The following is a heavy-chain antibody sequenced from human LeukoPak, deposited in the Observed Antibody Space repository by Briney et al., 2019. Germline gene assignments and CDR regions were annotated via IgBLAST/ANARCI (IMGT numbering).Heavy chain of an antibody. Sequence: SETRSLTCTVSGGSVSSGNYYWSWIRQPPGKGLEWIVYIYYSGSTNYNPSLKSRVTISVDTSKNQFSLKLISVTAADTAVYYCARALPGYCSTTSCSGGGFDPWGQGTLVTVSS. CDR3: ARALPGYCSTTSCSGGGFDP. CDR2: IYYSGST. V-gene: IGHV4-61*01. J-gene: IGHJ5*02. CDR1: GGSVSSGNYY. D-gene: IGHD2-2*01.